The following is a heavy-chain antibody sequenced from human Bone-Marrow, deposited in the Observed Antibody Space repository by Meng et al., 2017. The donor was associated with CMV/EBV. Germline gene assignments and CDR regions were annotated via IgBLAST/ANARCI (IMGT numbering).Heavy chain of an antibody. V-gene: IGHV3-30*03. D-gene: IGHD2-2*01. J-gene: IGHJ4*02. CDR2: ILHDGSDK. CDR1: GFTFSSYW. CDR3: ARARGCSSTSCYLDY. Sequence: GESLKISCAASGFTFSSYWMHWIRQAPGKGLEWVAVILHDGSDKFHADSVKGRFTVSRDNSKNTLYLQMNSLRAEDTAVYYCARARGCSSTSCYLDYWGQGTLVTVSS.